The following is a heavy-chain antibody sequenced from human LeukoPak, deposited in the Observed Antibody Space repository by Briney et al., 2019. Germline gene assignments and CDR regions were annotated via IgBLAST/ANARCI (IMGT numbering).Heavy chain of an antibody. V-gene: IGHV3-15*01. CDR3: TTKREETYYYDSSGYYY. D-gene: IGHD3-22*01. CDR1: GFTFSNAW. Sequence: GGSLRLSCAASGFTFSNAWMSWVRQAPGKGLEWVGRIKSKTDGGTTDYAAPVKGRFTISIDDSKNTLYLQMNSLKTEDTAVYYCTTKREETYYYDSSGYYYWGQGTLVTVSS. CDR2: IKSKTDGGTT. J-gene: IGHJ4*02.